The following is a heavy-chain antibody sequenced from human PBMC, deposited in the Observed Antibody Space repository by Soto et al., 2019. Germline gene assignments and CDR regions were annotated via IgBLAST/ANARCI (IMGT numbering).Heavy chain of an antibody. CDR3: ARDLWGYCGADCYPLDV. CDR1: GGSISRYY. V-gene: IGHV4-59*01. Sequence: TSETRCLTCTVSGGSISRYYWSGSRQPPGKGLEWIGYMYNTGSTIYNPSLKSRVTISVDTSKNQFSLKLNSVTAADTAVYYCARDLWGYCGADCYPLDVWGQGTTVTVS. D-gene: IGHD2-21*02. J-gene: IGHJ6*02. CDR2: MYNTGST.